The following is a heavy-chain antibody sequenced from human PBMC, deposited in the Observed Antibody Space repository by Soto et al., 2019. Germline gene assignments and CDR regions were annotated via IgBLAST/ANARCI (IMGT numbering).Heavy chain of an antibody. CDR2: ISTYNGNT. D-gene: IGHD2-21*02. Sequence: GASVKVSCKASGYTFISYGISWVRQAPGQGLEWVGWISTYNGNTNYAQKLQGRVTMTTDTSTSTAYMELRNLRSDDTAVYYCARGGDVVLVTDPLDHWGQGTLVTVS. J-gene: IGHJ5*02. CDR1: GYTFISYG. V-gene: IGHV1-18*01. CDR3: ARGGDVVLVTDPLDH.